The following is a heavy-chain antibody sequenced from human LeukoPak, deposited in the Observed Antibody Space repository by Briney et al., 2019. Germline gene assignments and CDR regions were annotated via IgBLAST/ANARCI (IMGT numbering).Heavy chain of an antibody. CDR3: NFRQDY. CDR2: IYNDGRA. Sequence: PGGPLRLSCATSGFTVSINYVTWVRQAPGKGLEWVSLIYNDGRADYADSVKGRFATSRDSSKDTVYLQMNSLRADDTAVYYCNFRQDYWGQGILVTVSS. CDR1: GFTVSINY. J-gene: IGHJ4*02. V-gene: IGHV3-53*01.